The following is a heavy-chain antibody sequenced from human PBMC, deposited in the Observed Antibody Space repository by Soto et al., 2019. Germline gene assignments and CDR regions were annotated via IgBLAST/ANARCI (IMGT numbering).Heavy chain of an antibody. CDR2: MDPKNGDT. V-gene: IGHV1-8*01. CDR1: DFFFAYN. CDR3: AGGGAVGLSYLLTGSGVDYRYMAV. Sequence: QVQLVQSGAEVKKPGASMRVSCRASDFFFAYNFNLVRQVPGQGLEWMGWMDPKNGDTDYSQKFRGRVSMTRHASLSTAFMELSSLRPDDTATYCCAGGGAVGLSYLLTGSGVDYRYMAVWGKGTTVTVSS. D-gene: IGHD3-9*01. J-gene: IGHJ6*03.